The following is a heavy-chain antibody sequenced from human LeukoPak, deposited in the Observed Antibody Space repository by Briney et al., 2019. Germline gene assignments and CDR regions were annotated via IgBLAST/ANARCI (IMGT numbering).Heavy chain of an antibody. CDR2: ISYDGSNK. CDR1: GFTFSSYA. D-gene: IGHD3-10*01. V-gene: IGHV3-30*04. CDR3: ARFAGSDYTGSFDL. J-gene: IGHJ4*02. Sequence: PGGSLRLSCAASGFTFSSYAMHWVRQAPGKGLEWVAVISYDGSNKYYADSVKGRFTISRDNSKNTLYLQMNSLRAEDTAVYYCARFAGSDYTGSFDLWGQGTPVTVSS.